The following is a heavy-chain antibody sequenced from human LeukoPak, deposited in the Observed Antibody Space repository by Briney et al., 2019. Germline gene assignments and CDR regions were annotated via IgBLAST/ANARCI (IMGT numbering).Heavy chain of an antibody. CDR2: IYYSGST. D-gene: IGHD1-7*01. CDR1: GGSISSGGYS. V-gene: IGHV4-31*03. CDR3: ARMRFNWNYVLDY. J-gene: IGHJ4*02. Sequence: PSQTLSLTCTVSGGSISSGGYSWRWIRQHPGKGLEWIGYIYYSGSTYYNPSLKSRVTISVDTSKNQFSLKLSSVTAADTAVYYCARMRFNWNYVLDYWGQGTLVTVSS.